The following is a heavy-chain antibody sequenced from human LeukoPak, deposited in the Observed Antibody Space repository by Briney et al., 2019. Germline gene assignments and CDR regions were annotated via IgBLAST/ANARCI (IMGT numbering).Heavy chain of an antibody. J-gene: IGHJ4*02. CDR2: IYHSGST. CDR1: GGSISSSNW. CDR3: ARGLWFGEKGPFDY. Sequence: SETLSLTCAVSGGSISSSNWWSWVRQPPGKGLEWIGEIYHSGSTNYNPSLKSRVTISVDKSENQFSLKLSSVTAADTAVYYCARGLWFGEKGPFDYWGQGTLVTVSS. V-gene: IGHV4-4*02. D-gene: IGHD3-10*01.